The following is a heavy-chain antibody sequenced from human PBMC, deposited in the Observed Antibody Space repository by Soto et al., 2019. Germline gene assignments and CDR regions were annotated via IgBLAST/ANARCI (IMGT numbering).Heavy chain of an antibody. CDR1: GGSISSSSYY. V-gene: IGHV4-39*01. J-gene: IGHJ6*02. D-gene: IGHD5-18*01. Sequence: SETLSLTCTVSGGSISSSSYYWGWIRQPPGKGLEWIGSIYYSGSTYYNPSLKSRVTISVDTSKNQFSLKLSSVTAADTAVYYCARHRRTAMVPYYYYYGMDVWGQGTTVTVSS. CDR2: IYYSGST. CDR3: ARHRRTAMVPYYYYYGMDV.